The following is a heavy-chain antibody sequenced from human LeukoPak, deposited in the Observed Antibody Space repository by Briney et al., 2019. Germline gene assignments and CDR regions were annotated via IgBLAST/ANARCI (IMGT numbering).Heavy chain of an antibody. V-gene: IGHV3-9*03. CDR1: GFTFDDYA. CDR2: ISWNSGSI. D-gene: IGHD6-13*01. J-gene: IGHJ5*02. Sequence: SGGSLRLSCAASGFTFDDYAMHWVRQARGKGLEWVSGISWNSGSIVYADSVKGRFTISRDNAKNSLYLQMNSLRAEDMALYYCAKGAAAGLRDWFDPWGQGTLVTVSS. CDR3: AKGAAAGLRDWFDP.